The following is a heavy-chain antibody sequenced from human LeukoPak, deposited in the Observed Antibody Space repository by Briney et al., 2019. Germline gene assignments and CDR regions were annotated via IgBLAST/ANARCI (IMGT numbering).Heavy chain of an antibody. CDR3: ARRNGGSYFDF. D-gene: IGHD1-26*01. V-gene: IGHV5-51*01. CDR2: IFPGDSDT. Sequence: GESLQISCKGSGYSFTNYWIGWVRPMPGKGREWMGIIFPGDSDTRYSPSFQGQVTISADKSISTAYLQWSSPKASDTAMYYCARRNGGSYFDFWGQGTLVTVSS. J-gene: IGHJ4*02. CDR1: GYSFTNYW.